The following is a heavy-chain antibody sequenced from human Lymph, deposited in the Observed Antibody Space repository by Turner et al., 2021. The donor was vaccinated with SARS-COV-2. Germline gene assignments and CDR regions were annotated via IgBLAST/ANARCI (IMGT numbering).Heavy chain of an antibody. CDR2: FIPLLARA. CDR1: GGTFSSSA. D-gene: IGHD6-13*01. Sequence: QVQLVQSGAEVKKPGSSVKVSCKASGGTFSSSAISWVRQAPGQGLEWMGGFIPLLARATYAQRFQGRVTITADKPTSTAYMELISLGSEETAVYFCARIAAPGMGGGVHYYYYAMDVWGQGTTVTVSS. J-gene: IGHJ6*02. V-gene: IGHV1-69*10. CDR3: ARIAAPGMGGGVHYYYYAMDV.